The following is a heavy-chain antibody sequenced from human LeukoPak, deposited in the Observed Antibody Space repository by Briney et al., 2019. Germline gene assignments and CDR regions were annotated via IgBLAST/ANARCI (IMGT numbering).Heavy chain of an antibody. V-gene: IGHV1-18*01. D-gene: IGHD4-17*01. J-gene: IGHJ3*02. Sequence: ASVKVSCKASGYTFTSYGISWVRQAPGQGLEWMGWISAYNGNTNYAQKLQGRVTMTTDTSTSTAYMELRSLRSDDTAVYYCARDPPPVTTLFRGAFDIWGQGTMVTVSS. CDR2: ISAYNGNT. CDR3: ARDPPPVTTLFRGAFDI. CDR1: GYTFTSYG.